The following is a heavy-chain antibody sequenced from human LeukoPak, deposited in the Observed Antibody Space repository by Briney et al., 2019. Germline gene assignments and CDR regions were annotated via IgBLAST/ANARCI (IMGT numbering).Heavy chain of an antibody. CDR3: ATGEWEPGPWDAFDI. J-gene: IGHJ3*02. D-gene: IGHD1-26*01. V-gene: IGHV4-39*01. CDR2: IYYSGST. Sequence: SETLSLTCTVSGGSISSSSYYWGWIRQPPGKGLEWIGSIYYSGSTYYNPSLKSRVTISVDTSKNQFSLKLSSVTAADTAVYYCATGEWEPGPWDAFDIWDQGTMVTVSS. CDR1: GGSISSSSYY.